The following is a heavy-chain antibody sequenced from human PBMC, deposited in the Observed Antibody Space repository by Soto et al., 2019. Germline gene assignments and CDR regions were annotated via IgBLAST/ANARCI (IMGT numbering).Heavy chain of an antibody. CDR2: INHSGST. J-gene: IGHJ3*02. D-gene: IGHD1-20*01. V-gene: IGHV4-34*01. Sequence: SETLSLTCPVYGGSFSCYYWSWIRQPPGKGLEWIGEINHSGSTNYNPSLKSRVTISVDTSKNQFSLKLSSVTAADTAVYYCARRSNSDAFDIWGQGTMVTVSS. CDR1: GGSFSCYY. CDR3: ARRSNSDAFDI.